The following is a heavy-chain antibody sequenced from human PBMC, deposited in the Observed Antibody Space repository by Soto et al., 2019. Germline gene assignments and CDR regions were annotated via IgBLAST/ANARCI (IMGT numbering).Heavy chain of an antibody. J-gene: IGHJ4*02. CDR3: ARWFGAQTNENFHY. V-gene: IGHV3-21*01. CDR1: GFTFSSYS. CDR2: ISSSSSYI. Sequence: GGSLRLSCAASGFTFSSYSMNWVRQAPGKGLEWVSSISSSSSYIYYADSVKGRFTISRDNAKNSLYLQMNSLRAEDTAVYYCARWFGAQTNENFHYWGQGTLVTSPQ. D-gene: IGHD3-3*01.